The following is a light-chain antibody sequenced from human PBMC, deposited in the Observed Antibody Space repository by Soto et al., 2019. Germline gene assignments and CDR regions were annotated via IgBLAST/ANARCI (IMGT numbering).Light chain of an antibody. J-gene: IGKJ4*01. CDR3: QQRSNWPPGLT. CDR2: DAS. CDR1: QSVSSY. Sequence: EIVLTQSPATLSLSPGERATLSRRASQSVSSYLAWYQQKPGQAPRLLIYDASNRATGIPARFSGSGSGTDFTLTISSLEPDDFAVYYCQQRSNWPPGLTFGGGTKVEIK. V-gene: IGKV3-11*01.